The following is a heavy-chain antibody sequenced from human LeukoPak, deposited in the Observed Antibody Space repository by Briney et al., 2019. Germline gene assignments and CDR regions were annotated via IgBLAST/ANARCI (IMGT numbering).Heavy chain of an antibody. J-gene: IGHJ4*02. V-gene: IGHV1-2*02. CDR3: ARDQVGAARFDS. Sequence: ASVKVSCKASGYIFSGYYMHWVRQAPGQGLEWMGWINPNSGDTNYAQKFQGRVTMTRDTSISTAYMELSRLRPDDTAVYYCARDQVGAARFDSWGQGTLVTVSP. CDR1: GYIFSGYY. CDR2: INPNSGDT. D-gene: IGHD2-15*01.